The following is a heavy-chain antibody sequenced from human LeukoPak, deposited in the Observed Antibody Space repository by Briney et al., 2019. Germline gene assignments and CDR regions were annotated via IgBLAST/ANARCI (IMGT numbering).Heavy chain of an antibody. Sequence: GGSLRPSCAASGFTFSRSSMNWVRQAPGKGLEWVSSITTSSSYIYYTDSVKGRFTISRDNAKNSLYLQMNSLRSEDMAVYYCARADPTTVGEGFDYWGQGTLVTVSS. D-gene: IGHD1-1*01. J-gene: IGHJ4*02. CDR1: GFTFSRSS. CDR2: ITTSSSYI. V-gene: IGHV3-21*01. CDR3: ARADPTTVGEGFDY.